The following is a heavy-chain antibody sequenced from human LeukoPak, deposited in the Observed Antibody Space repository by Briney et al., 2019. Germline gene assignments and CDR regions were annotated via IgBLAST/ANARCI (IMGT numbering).Heavy chain of an antibody. CDR3: AKDGSPYSSGWYFDY. CDR1: GFTFSDYA. Sequence: GGSLRLSCAASGFTFSDYAMSWVRQAPGKGLEWVSAVSGGGSNTYYTDSVRGRFTISRANSENTLYLQMNSLRAEDTAVYYCAKDGSPYSSGWYFDYWGQGTLVTVSS. V-gene: IGHV3-23*01. D-gene: IGHD6-19*01. CDR2: VSGGGSNT. J-gene: IGHJ4*02.